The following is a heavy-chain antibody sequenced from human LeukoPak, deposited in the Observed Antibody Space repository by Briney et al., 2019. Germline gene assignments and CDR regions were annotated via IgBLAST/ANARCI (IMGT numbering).Heavy chain of an antibody. V-gene: IGHV4-34*01. D-gene: IGHD1-20*01. CDR3: ARGLRITGTDY. J-gene: IGHJ4*02. CDR1: GGAFSGYY. Sequence: SETLSLTCAVYGGAFSGYYWSWIRQPPGKGLEWIGEINHSGSTNYNPSLKSRVTISVDTSKNQFSLKLSSVTAADTAVYYCARGLRITGTDYWGQGTLVTVSS. CDR2: INHSGST.